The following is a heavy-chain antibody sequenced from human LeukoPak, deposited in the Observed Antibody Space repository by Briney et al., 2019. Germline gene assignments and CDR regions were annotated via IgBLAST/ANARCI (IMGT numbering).Heavy chain of an antibody. Sequence: GRSLRLSCAASGFTFSSYGMYWVRQAPGKGLEWVAVISYDGSNKYYADSVKGRFTISRDNSKNTLYLQMNSLRVEDTAVYYCAKLYTGVVLKAFDIWGQGTMVTVSS. J-gene: IGHJ3*02. CDR3: AKLYTGVVLKAFDI. V-gene: IGHV3-30*18. CDR2: ISYDGSNK. D-gene: IGHD5-18*01. CDR1: GFTFSSYG.